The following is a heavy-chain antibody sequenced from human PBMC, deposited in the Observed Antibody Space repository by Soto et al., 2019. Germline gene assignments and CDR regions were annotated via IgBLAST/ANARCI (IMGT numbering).Heavy chain of an antibody. V-gene: IGHV1-2*02. CDR1: GYTFTGYY. Sequence: GASVKVSCKASGYTFTGYYMHWVRQAPGQGLEWMGWINPNSGGTNYAQKFQGRVTMTRDTSISTAYMELSRLRSGDTAVYYCASGSGRGGYYGMDVWGQGTTVTVSS. CDR2: INPNSGGT. D-gene: IGHD2-15*01. J-gene: IGHJ6*02. CDR3: ASGSGRGGYYGMDV.